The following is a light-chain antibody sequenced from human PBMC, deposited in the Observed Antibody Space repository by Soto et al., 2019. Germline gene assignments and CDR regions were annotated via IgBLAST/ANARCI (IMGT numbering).Light chain of an antibody. J-gene: IGKJ1*01. CDR3: QQYNNYPRT. CDR2: DAS. Sequence: TQAPSTLSASVGDRVTITCRASRSISVWLAWYQQKPGKAPKFLIYDASTLESGVPSRFSGSGSGTEFTLTISSLQPDDFATYYCQQYNNYPRTFGQGTKV. CDR1: RSISVW. V-gene: IGKV1-5*01.